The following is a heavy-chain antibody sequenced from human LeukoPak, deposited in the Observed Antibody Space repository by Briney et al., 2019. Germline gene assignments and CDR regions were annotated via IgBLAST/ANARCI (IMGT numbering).Heavy chain of an antibody. J-gene: IGHJ4*02. CDR3: AKDLLVDTAMAAFDY. CDR1: GFTFSTYA. D-gene: IGHD5-18*01. V-gene: IGHV3-23*01. Sequence: PGGSLRLSCAASGFTFSTYAMHWVRQPPGKGLEWVSAISGSGGSTYYADSVKGRFTISRDNSKNTLYLQMNSLRAEDTAVYYCAKDLLVDTAMAAFDYWGQGTLVTVSS. CDR2: ISGSGGST.